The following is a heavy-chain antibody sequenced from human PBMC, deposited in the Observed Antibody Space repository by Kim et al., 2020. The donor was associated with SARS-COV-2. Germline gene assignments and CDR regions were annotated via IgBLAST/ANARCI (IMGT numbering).Heavy chain of an antibody. J-gene: IGHJ3*02. CDR2: IRSKSHGGTA. CDR1: GFTFGDYS. Sequence: GGSLRLSCTTSGFTFGDYSMSWFRQAPGKGLEFVGFIRSKSHGGTADYAASVKGRFTISRDDSKSVLYVQMNSLKTEDTGVYYCTREATTVRGVVIRDDSFDIWGQGTMVTVSS. D-gene: IGHD3-10*01. CDR3: TREATTVRGVVIRDDSFDI. V-gene: IGHV3-49*03.